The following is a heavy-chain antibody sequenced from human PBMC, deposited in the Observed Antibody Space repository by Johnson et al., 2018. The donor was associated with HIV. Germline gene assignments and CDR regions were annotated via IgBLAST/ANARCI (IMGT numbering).Heavy chain of an antibody. CDR3: AREPPVEMATHDAFDI. V-gene: IGHV3-30*03. J-gene: IGHJ3*02. CDR2: ISFAGVKT. D-gene: IGHD5-24*01. CDR1: GFSFSSYG. Sequence: QVQVVESGGGVVQPGRSLRLSCAASGFSFSSYGMAWVRQAPGKGLEWVTVISFAGVKTYYADSVKGRFTISRDNSKGTLYLQMDGLRPEDTALYYCAREPPVEMATHDAFDIWGQGTMVTVSS.